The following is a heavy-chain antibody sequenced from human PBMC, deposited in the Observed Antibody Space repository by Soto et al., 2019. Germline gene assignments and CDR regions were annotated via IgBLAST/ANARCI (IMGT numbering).Heavy chain of an antibody. D-gene: IGHD6-13*01. CDR3: AKVNSWGAFDI. Sequence: PGGPLRLSCTASGVTFSSYAMSWVRQAPGKGLGWVSAISGSGGSTYYADSVKGRFTISRDNSKNTLYLQMNSLRAEDTAVYYCAKVNSWGAFDIWGQGTMVTVSS. J-gene: IGHJ3*02. CDR2: ISGSGGST. CDR1: GVTFSSYA. V-gene: IGHV3-23*01.